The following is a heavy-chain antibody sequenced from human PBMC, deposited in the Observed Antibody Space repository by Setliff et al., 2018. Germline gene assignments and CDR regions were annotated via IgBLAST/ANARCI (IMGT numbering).Heavy chain of an antibody. Sequence: PGESLKISCKGSGYSFSNFWIGWVRQMPGKGLEWMGIIYPGDSHTRYSPSFQGQVTMSADKSINTAYLQWSNLKASDTAVYYCARSFSRREKFLLDYWGQGALVTVPS. J-gene: IGHJ4*02. V-gene: IGHV5-51*01. CDR2: IYPGDSHT. CDR1: GYSFSNFW. CDR3: ARSFSRREKFLLDY.